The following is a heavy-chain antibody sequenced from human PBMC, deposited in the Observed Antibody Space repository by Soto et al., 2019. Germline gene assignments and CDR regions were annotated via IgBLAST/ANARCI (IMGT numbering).Heavy chain of an antibody. V-gene: IGHV1-8*01. CDR3: FRGRRANCDP. D-gene: IGHD1-1*01. CDR2: MNPNSGNT. Sequence: QVQLVQSGAEVKKPGASVKVSCKASGYTFTNYDINWVRQATGQGLEWMGWMNPNSGNTGYAQKFQGRVTMTRDTSINTAYMELSSLTSEDTAVYYCFRGRRANCDPWGQGTQVTVSS. CDR1: GYTFTNYD. J-gene: IGHJ5*02.